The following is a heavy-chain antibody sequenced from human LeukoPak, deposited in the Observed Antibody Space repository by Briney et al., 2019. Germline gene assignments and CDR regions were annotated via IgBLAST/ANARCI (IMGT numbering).Heavy chain of an antibody. CDR1: GGSISSSSYY. CDR3: ARGDGYGDSLDY. J-gene: IGHJ4*02. Sequence: SETLSLTCTVSGGSISSSSYYWGWIRQPPGKGLEWIGSIYYSGSTYYNPSLKSRVTISVDTSKNQFSLKLSSVTAADTAVYYCARGDGYGDSLDYWGQGTLVTVSS. D-gene: IGHD4-17*01. CDR2: IYYSGST. V-gene: IGHV4-39*01.